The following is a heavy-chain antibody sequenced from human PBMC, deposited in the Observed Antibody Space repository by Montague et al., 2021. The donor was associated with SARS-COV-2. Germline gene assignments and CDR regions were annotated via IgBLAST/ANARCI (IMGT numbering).Heavy chain of an antibody. CDR1: GFSPTTAGMC. CDR3: ARMICTSWYREDGFDV. D-gene: IGHD6-13*01. V-gene: IGHV2-70*20. Sequence: PALVKPTQTLTLTCTFSGFSPTTAGMCVGRVRQSPGKALEWLALINWDDDQYYSTSLKTRLTISKDTSRNQVALTMTNMDPVDTATYYCARMICTSWYREDGFDVWGQGITVTVSS. CDR2: INWDDDQ. J-gene: IGHJ3*01.